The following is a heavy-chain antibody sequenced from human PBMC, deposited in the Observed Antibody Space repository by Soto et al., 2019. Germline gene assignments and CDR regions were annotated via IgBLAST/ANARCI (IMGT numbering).Heavy chain of an antibody. J-gene: IGHJ1*01. CDR2: IIPIFGTA. V-gene: IGHV1-69*06. CDR3: AIEGGFGLGLGGLSPFQP. Sequence: QVQLVQSGAEVKKPGSSVKVSCKASGGTFSSYAISWVRQAPGQGLEWMGGIIPIFGTANYAQKFQGRVTITADKSTSTAKRERRGLSSGDTAWYSWAIEGGFGLGLGGLSPFQPWGQGTLVTVPS. CDR1: GGTFSSYA. D-gene: IGHD3-16*02.